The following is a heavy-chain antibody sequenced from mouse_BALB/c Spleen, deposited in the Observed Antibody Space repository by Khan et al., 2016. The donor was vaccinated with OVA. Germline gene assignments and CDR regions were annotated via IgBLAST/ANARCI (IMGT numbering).Heavy chain of an antibody. Sequence: VQLQQSGAELAKPGASVKMSCKASGYTFVNYWIFWVRQRPGQGLEWIGYINPSIGYTENNQNFKDKATLTADKSSSTAYMQLNSLTSEDSAVQYCARRGLRWDFDYRGQGTTLTVSS. J-gene: IGHJ2*01. CDR2: INPSIGYT. CDR3: ARRGLRWDFDY. V-gene: IGHV1-7*01. D-gene: IGHD1-1*01. CDR1: GYTFVNYW.